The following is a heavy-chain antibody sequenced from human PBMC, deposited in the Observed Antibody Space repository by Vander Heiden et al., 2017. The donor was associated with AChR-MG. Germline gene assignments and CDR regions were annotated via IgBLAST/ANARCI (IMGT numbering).Heavy chain of an antibody. V-gene: IGHV2-26*01. CDR2: IFSNDEK. CDR1: GFSLSNARMG. J-gene: IGHJ4*02. D-gene: IGHD6-19*01. CDR3: ARIQASSSGWYTMYDY. Sequence: QVTLKESGPVLVKPTETLTLTCPVSGFSLSNARMGVSWIRQPPGKALEWLAHIFSNDEKSYSTSLKSRLTISKDTSKSQVVLTMTNMDPVDTATYYCARIQASSSGWYTMYDYWGQGTLVTVSS.